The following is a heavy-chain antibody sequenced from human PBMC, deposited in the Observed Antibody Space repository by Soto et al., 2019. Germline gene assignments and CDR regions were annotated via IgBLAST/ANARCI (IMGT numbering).Heavy chain of an antibody. V-gene: IGHV1-69*06. Sequence: SVKVSCKASGDTFSSYAISWVRQAPGQGLEWMGGIIPIFGTANYAQKFQGRVTITADKSTSTAYMELSSLRSEDTAVYYCASELYDSSGYYYFDYWGQGTLVTVSS. D-gene: IGHD3-22*01. J-gene: IGHJ4*02. CDR3: ASELYDSSGYYYFDY. CDR1: GDTFSSYA. CDR2: IIPIFGTA.